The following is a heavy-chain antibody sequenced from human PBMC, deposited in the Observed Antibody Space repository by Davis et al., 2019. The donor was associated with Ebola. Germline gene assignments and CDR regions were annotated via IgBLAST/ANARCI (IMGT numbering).Heavy chain of an antibody. CDR2: ISSSSSYI. CDR3: ARDYEVPRDYYYYMDV. V-gene: IGHV3-21*01. D-gene: IGHD3-3*01. CDR1: GFIFSSYS. Sequence: PGGSLRLSCAASGFIFSSYSMNWVRQAPGKGLEWVSSISSSSSYIYYADSVKGRFTISRDNAKNSLYLQMNSLRAEDTAVYYCARDYEVPRDYYYYMDVWGKGTTVTVSS. J-gene: IGHJ6*03.